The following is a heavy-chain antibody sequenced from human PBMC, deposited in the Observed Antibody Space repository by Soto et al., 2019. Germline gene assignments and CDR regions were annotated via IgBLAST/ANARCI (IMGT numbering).Heavy chain of an antibody. CDR3: ARAGPRTMVRGVIISDDY. D-gene: IGHD3-10*01. Sequence: QVQLQQWAAGLLKPSETLSLTCAVYGGSFSGYYWSWIRQPPGKGLEGIGEINHSGSTNYNPSLKSRVTISVDTSKNQFSLKLSSVTAADTAVYYCARAGPRTMVRGVIISDDYLGQGTLVTVSS. J-gene: IGHJ4*02. CDR1: GGSFSGYY. V-gene: IGHV4-34*01. CDR2: INHSGST.